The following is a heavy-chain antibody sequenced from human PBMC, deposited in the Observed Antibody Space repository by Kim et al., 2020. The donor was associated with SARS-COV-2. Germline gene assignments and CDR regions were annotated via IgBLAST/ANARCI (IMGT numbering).Heavy chain of an antibody. CDR2: GP. D-gene: IGHD3-16*01. J-gene: IGHJ4*02. V-gene: IGHV4-34*01. CDR3: ARLRGGGLFAF. Sequence: GPNAHPALKGRVTISVDTSKNQCSLRVTSVTAADTAVFYCARLRGGGLFAFWGQGTLVTVSS.